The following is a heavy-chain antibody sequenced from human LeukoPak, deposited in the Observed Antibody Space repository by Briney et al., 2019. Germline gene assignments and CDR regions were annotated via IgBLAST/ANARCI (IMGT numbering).Heavy chain of an antibody. CDR3: ARHIVATITGVDY. CDR1: GGPISSSSYY. D-gene: IGHD5-12*01. V-gene: IGHV4-39*01. Sequence: PSETLSLTCTVSGGPISSSSYYWGWIRQPPGKGLEWIGRIYYSGSTYYNPSLKSRVTISVDTSKNQFSLKLSSVTAADTAVYYCARHIVATITGVDYWGQGTLVTVSS. J-gene: IGHJ4*02. CDR2: IYYSGST.